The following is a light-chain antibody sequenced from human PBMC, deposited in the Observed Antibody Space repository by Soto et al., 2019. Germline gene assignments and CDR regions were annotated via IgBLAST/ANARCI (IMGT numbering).Light chain of an antibody. J-gene: IGKJ4*01. CDR3: QQYSDWPPT. V-gene: IGKV3-15*01. CDR2: FAS. Sequence: EIVMSQSPATLSVSPGEKVTLSCRASQNIYNNLAWYQQKPGQVPRLLIYFASTRATGIPARFSGSGSATEFTLTISTLQSEDFAVYYCQQYSDWPPTFGGGTKVE. CDR1: QNIYNN.